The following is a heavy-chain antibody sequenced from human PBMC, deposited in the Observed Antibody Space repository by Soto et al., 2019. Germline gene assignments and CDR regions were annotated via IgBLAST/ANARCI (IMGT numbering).Heavy chain of an antibody. Sequence: QVQLVQSGAEVKKPGASVKVSCKASGYTFTSYDINWVRQATGQGLEWMGWMNPNSGNTGYAQKFQGRVTMTSNTSISTAYMELSSLRSEDTAVYYCARLGGLGYCSGGSCYAPAFDIWGQGTMVTVSS. CDR1: GYTFTSYD. J-gene: IGHJ3*02. CDR3: ARLGGLGYCSGGSCYAPAFDI. CDR2: MNPNSGNT. V-gene: IGHV1-8*01. D-gene: IGHD2-15*01.